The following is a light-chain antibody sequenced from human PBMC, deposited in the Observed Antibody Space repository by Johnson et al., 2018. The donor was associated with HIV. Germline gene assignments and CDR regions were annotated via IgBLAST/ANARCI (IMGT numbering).Light chain of an antibody. V-gene: IGLV1-51*01. CDR3: GTWDDSLSALYG. CDR2: DNN. J-gene: IGLJ1*01. CDR1: SSNIGNNY. Sequence: QSVLTQSPSVSAAPGQKVTISCSGSSSNIGNNYVSWYQQLPGTAPKLLIYDNNKRPSGIPDRFSGSKSGTSATLGITGLQTGDEADYYCGTWDDSLSALYGFGSGTKVTVL.